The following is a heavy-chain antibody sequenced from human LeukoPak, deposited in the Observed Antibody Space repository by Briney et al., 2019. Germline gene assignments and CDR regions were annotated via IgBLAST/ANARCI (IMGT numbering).Heavy chain of an antibody. D-gene: IGHD6-13*01. V-gene: IGHV3-30*02. CDR2: TRYDATKK. J-gene: IGHJ4*02. CDR1: GFTFNIYG. Sequence: GGSLRLSCAVFGFTFNIYGMHWVRQAPGKGLEWVAFTRYDATKKYYADSVKDRFTISRDDSKNTIYLQMNSLRAEDTAVYYCARMMRGSSWLTYYFDYWGQGTLVTVSS. CDR3: ARMMRGSSWLTYYFDY.